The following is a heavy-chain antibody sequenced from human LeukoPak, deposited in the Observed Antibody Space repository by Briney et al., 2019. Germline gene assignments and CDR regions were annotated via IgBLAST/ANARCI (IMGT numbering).Heavy chain of an antibody. Sequence: GGSLRLSCAASGFTFSSYAMSWVRQAPGKGLVWVSRIKSDGSSTSYADSVKGRFTISRDNDKNTLYLQMSSLRAEDTAVYYCARGWWFDYWGQGTLVTVSS. V-gene: IGHV3-74*01. CDR1: GFTFSSYA. J-gene: IGHJ4*02. D-gene: IGHD2-15*01. CDR3: ARGWWFDY. CDR2: IKSDGSST.